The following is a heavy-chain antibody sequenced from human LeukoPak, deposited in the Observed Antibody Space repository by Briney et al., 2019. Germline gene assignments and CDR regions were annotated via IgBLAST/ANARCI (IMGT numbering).Heavy chain of an antibody. D-gene: IGHD3-22*01. Sequence: GESLKISCKGSGYSFTSYWIGWVRQMPGKGLEWMGIIYPGDSDTRYSPSFQGQVTISADKSISTAYLQWSSLKASDTAMYYCARLIGANTAMVYNYYDSSGYYGPLDYWGQGTLVTVSS. J-gene: IGHJ4*02. CDR1: GYSFTSYW. CDR2: IYPGDSDT. CDR3: ARLIGANTAMVYNYYDSSGYYGPLDY. V-gene: IGHV5-51*01.